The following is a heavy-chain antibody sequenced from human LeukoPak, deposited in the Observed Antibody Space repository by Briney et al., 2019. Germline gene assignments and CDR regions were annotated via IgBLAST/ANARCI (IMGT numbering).Heavy chain of an antibody. J-gene: IGHJ5*02. CDR2: IWISGGSI. V-gene: IGHV3-23*01. D-gene: IGHD6-19*01. CDR3: AKGGSSGWYLSNWFDP. CDR1: GFTFTSYV. Sequence: GGSLRLSCAASGFTFTSYVMSWVRQAPGKGLEWVSAIWISGGSIYYADSVKGRFTISSDNSKNTLYLQMNSLRAEDTAIYHCAKGGSSGWYLSNWFDPWGQGTLVTVSS.